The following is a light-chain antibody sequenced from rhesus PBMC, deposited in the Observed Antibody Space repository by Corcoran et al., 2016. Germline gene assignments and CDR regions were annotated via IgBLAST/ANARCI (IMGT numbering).Light chain of an antibody. CDR3: QQYKSPPWT. J-gene: IGKJ1*01. Sequence: DIQMTKSPSSLSASVGDKVTITCQASQSNSRWLAWYQQKPGKAPKHLIYPAYSLESGVPSRFSGSGSGTDFTLTISSLQPEDFATYYCQQYKSPPWTFGQVTKVEI. CDR2: PAY. CDR1: QSNSRW. V-gene: IGKV1-16*01.